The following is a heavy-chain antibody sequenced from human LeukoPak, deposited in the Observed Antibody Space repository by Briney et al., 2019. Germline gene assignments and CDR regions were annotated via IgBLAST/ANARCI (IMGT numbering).Heavy chain of an antibody. CDR2: IYHSGST. V-gene: IGHV4-38-2*02. J-gene: IGHJ4*02. D-gene: IGHD3-3*01. Sequence: SETLSLXCTVSGYSISSGYYWGWIRQPPGKGLEWIGSIYHSGSTYYNPSLKSRVTISVDTSKNQFSLKLSSVTAADTAVYYCARHTYDFWSGSYYFDYWGQGTLVTVSS. CDR1: GYSISSGYY. CDR3: ARHTYDFWSGSYYFDY.